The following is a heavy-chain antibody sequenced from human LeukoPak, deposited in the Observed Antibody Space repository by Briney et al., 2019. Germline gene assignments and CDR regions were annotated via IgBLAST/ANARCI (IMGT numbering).Heavy chain of an antibody. V-gene: IGHV3-7*01. CDR1: GFTFSSYV. D-gene: IGHD1-14*01. CDR2: IKQDGSEK. J-gene: IGHJ4*02. CDR3: ARNVYRTFDS. Sequence: GGSLRLSCAASGFTFSSYVMNWVRQAPGKGLEWVANIKQDGSEKYYVDSVKDRFTISRDNAKNSLYLQMNSLRVEDTAVYYCARNVYRTFDSWDQGTLVTVSS.